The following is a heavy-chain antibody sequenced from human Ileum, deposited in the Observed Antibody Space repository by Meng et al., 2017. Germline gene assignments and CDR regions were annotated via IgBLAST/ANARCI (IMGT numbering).Heavy chain of an antibody. CDR2: INPVNSDT. V-gene: IGHV5-51*01. CDR3: AIRPSVTGAPFDY. D-gene: IGHD1-26*01. CDR1: GYSFTSYW. J-gene: IGHJ4*02. Sequence: GESLKIPCKGSGYSFTSYWIGLVRQMPGKGLEWIALINPVNSDTRYSPSFQGQVTISVEKSINTAHLQLTTLKASDTAMYYCAIRPSVTGAPFDYWGQGTLVTVSS.